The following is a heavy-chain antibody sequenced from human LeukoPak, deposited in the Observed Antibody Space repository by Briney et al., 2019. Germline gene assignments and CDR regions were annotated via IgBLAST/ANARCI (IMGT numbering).Heavy chain of an antibody. Sequence: PSETLSLTCSVSGDSSSNYYWTWIRQPPGKGLEWIGYVYYSGSTNYNPSLKTRLHLSVDTSKNRFSLKLSSVTAADTAVYYCASSPRLTTSWFLFDSWGHGTLVTVSS. D-gene: IGHD2-2*01. CDR2: VYYSGST. J-gene: IGHJ5*01. V-gene: IGHV4-59*08. CDR1: GDSSSNYY. CDR3: ASSPRLTTSWFLFDS.